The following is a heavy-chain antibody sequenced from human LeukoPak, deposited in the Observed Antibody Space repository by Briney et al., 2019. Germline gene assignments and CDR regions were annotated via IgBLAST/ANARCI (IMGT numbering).Heavy chain of an antibody. V-gene: IGHV3-23*01. CDR2: ISGSGSST. D-gene: IGHD3-22*01. CDR1: GFTFSSYA. J-gene: IGHJ3*02. Sequence: GGSLRLSCAASGFTFSSYAMNWVRQAPGTGLEGVSCISGSGSSTYYADSVNGRFNISRDNSKNALYLQMNSLRAEDTAVYYCAKLLHYDSSGYFETDAFDIWGQGTMVTVSS. CDR3: AKLLHYDSSGYFETDAFDI.